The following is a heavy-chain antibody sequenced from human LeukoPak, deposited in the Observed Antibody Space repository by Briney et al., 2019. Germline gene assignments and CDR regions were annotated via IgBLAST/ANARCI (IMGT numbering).Heavy chain of an antibody. V-gene: IGHV1-18*01. CDR3: ARDFPYNYGSGSPSNWFDP. Sequence: GASVKVSCKASGYTFTNYGISWVRQAPGQGLEWMGWISAYNGNTNYAQKLQGRVTMTTDTSRSTGYMELRSLRSDDTAVYYCARDFPYNYGSGSPSNWFDPWGQGTLVTV. J-gene: IGHJ5*02. CDR2: ISAYNGNT. D-gene: IGHD3-10*01. CDR1: GYTFTNYG.